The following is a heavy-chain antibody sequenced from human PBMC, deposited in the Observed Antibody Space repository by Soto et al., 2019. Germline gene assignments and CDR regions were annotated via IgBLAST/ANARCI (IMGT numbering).Heavy chain of an antibody. J-gene: IGHJ4*02. D-gene: IGHD6-13*01. CDR1: GFTFGDYA. Sequence: GGSLRLSCTASGFTFGDYAMSWFRQAPGKGLEWVGFIRSKAYGGTTEYAASVKGRFTISRDDSKSIAYLQMNSLKTEDTAVYYCTRLTGYSSSWYGSFWGQGTLVTVSS. V-gene: IGHV3-49*03. CDR3: TRLTGYSSSWYGSF. CDR2: IRSKAYGGTT.